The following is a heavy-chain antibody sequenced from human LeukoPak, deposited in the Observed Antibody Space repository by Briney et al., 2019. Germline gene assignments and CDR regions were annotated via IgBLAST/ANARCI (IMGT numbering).Heavy chain of an antibody. D-gene: IGHD6-13*01. CDR1: GGSFSGYY. J-gene: IGHJ4*02. Sequence: PSETLSLTCAVYGGSFSGYYWSWIRQPPGKXXXXXXEINHSGSTNYNPSLKSRVTISVDTSKNQFSLKLSSVTAADTAVYYCARGRSRAAAAGTVDYWGQGTLVTVSS. V-gene: IGHV4-34*01. CDR3: ARGRSRAAAAGTVDY. CDR2: INHSGST.